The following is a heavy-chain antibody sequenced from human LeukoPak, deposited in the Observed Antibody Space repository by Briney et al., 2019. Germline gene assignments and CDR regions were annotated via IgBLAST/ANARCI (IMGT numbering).Heavy chain of an antibody. CDR2: ISPSGST. V-gene: IGHV4-4*09. J-gene: IGHJ4*02. CDR3: AIGSAYDTSGYCFDY. D-gene: IGHD3-22*01. CDR1: GDSISRYY. Sequence: SETLSLTCAVSGDSISRYYWSWIRQPPGKGLEWVGYISPSGSTKYNPSLESRVTISVNTSENQFSLNLSSVTAADTAVYYCAIGSAYDTSGYCFDYWGQGTLVAVSS.